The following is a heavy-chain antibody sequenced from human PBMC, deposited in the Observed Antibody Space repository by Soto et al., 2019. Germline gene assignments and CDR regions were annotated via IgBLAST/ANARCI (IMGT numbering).Heavy chain of an antibody. CDR1: GFTFSSYE. V-gene: IGHV3-48*03. Sequence: ESGGGLVQPGGSLRLSCAASGFTFSSYEMNWVRQAPGKGLEWVSYISSSGSTIYYADSVKGRFTISRDNAKNSLYLQMNSLRAEDTAVYYCARVISGWLGYYFDYWGQGTLVTVSS. J-gene: IGHJ4*02. CDR2: ISSSGSTI. D-gene: IGHD6-19*01. CDR3: ARVISGWLGYYFDY.